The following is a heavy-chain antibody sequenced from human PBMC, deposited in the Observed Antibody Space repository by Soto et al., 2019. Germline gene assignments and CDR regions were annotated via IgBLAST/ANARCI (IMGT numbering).Heavy chain of an antibody. CDR2: ISGSCGST. CDR3: AKGNLKAGIRFGWYFDY. V-gene: IGHV3-23*01. CDR1: GFTFSSYA. J-gene: IGHJ4*02. D-gene: IGHD3-10*01. Sequence: EVQLLESGGGLVQPGGSLRLSCAASGFTFSSYAMSWVRQAPGKGLEWVSAISGSCGSTYYADSVKGRFTISRDNSKNTMYLQMNSLRAEDTAVYYCAKGNLKAGIRFGWYFDYWGQGTLVTVSS.